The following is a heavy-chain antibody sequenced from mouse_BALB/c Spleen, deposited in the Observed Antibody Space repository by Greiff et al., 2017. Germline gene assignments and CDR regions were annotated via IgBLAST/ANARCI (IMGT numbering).Heavy chain of an antibody. Sequence: EVQLQESGGGLVQPGGSLRLSCATSGFTFTDYYMSWVRQPPGKALEWLGFIRNKANGYTTEYSASVKGRFTISRDNSQSILYLQMNTLRAEDSATYYCARSEGYYYAMDYWGQGTSVTVSS. CDR3: ARSEGYYYAMDY. J-gene: IGHJ4*01. V-gene: IGHV7-3*02. CDR1: GFTFTDYY. CDR2: IRNKANGYTT.